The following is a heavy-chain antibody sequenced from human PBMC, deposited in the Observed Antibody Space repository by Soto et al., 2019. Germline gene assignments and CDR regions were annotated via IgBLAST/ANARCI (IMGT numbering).Heavy chain of an antibody. CDR3: ARSSLVVPAATREES. Sequence: EVQLVESGGGLVQPGGSLRLSWAASGFTFSSYWMHWVRQAPGKGLVWVSRINSDGSSTRSADSVKGRFTISRDNAKNPVYLQMNSLRAEDTAVYYCARSSLVVPAATREESWGQGTLVTVSS. V-gene: IGHV3-74*01. J-gene: IGHJ4*02. CDR1: GFTFSSYW. CDR2: INSDGSST. D-gene: IGHD2-15*01.